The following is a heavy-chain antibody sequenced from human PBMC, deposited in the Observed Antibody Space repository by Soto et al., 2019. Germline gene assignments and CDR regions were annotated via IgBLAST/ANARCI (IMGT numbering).Heavy chain of an antibody. J-gene: IGHJ3*02. CDR1: GFTFSSYA. CDR2: ISGSGGST. CDR3: AKGANYYDSSGYSYDAFDI. V-gene: IGHV3-23*01. D-gene: IGHD3-22*01. Sequence: LRLSCAASGFTFSSYAMSWVRQAPGKGLEWVSAISGSGGSTYYADSVKGRFTISRDNSKNTLYLQMNSLRAEDTAVYYCAKGANYYDSSGYSYDAFDIWGQGTMVTVS.